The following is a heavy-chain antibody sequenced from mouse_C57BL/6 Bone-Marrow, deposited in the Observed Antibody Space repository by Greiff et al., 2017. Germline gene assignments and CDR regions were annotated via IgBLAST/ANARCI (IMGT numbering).Heavy chain of an antibody. CDR2: ISDGGSYT. D-gene: IGHD2-1*01. Sequence: EVKVVESGGGLVKPGGSLKLSCAASGFTFSSYAMSWVRQTPEKRLEWVATISDGGSYTYYPDNVKGRFTISRDNAKNNLYLQMSHLKSEDTAMYYWASEGNSLVWFWGQGTLVTVSA. CDR1: GFTFSSYA. CDR3: ASEGNSLVWF. J-gene: IGHJ3*01. V-gene: IGHV5-4*03.